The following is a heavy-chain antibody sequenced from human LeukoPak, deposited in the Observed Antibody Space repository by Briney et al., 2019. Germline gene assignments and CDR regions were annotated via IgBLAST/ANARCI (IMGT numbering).Heavy chain of an antibody. CDR3: ARRGDSSGYYTY. Sequence: PSETLSLTCAVSGGSISSGGYSWSWIRQPPGKGLEWIGYIYHSGSTYYNPSLKSRVTISVDTSKNQFSLKLSSVTAADTAVYYCARRGDSSGYYTYWGQGTLVTVSS. CDR1: GGSISSGGYS. J-gene: IGHJ4*02. CDR2: IYHSGST. D-gene: IGHD3-22*01. V-gene: IGHV4-30-2*03.